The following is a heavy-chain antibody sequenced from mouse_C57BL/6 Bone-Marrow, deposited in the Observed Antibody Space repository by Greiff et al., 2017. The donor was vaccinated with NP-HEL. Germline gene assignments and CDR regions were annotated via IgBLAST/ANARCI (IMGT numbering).Heavy chain of an antibody. D-gene: IGHD1-1*01. J-gene: IGHJ4*01. CDR1: GYSITSGYY. V-gene: IGHV3-6*01. Sequence: EVQLQESGPGLVKPSQSLSLTCSVTGYSITSGYYWNWIRQFPGNKLEWMGYISYDGSNNYNPSLKNRISITRDTSKNQFFLKLNSVTTEDTATYYCARGLDYYGSSYGARDYWGQGTSVTVSS. CDR2: ISYDGSN. CDR3: ARGLDYYGSSYGARDY.